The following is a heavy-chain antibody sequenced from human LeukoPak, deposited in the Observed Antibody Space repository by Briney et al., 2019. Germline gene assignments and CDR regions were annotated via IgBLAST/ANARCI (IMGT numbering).Heavy chain of an antibody. CDR1: GGSISSSSYY. V-gene: IGHV4-39*07. CDR3: ARDESGYWVFAFDI. Sequence: SETLSLTCTVFGGSISSSSYYWGWIRQPPGKGLEWIGSIYYSGSTYYNPSLKSRVTISVDTSKNQFSLKLSSVTAADTAVYYCARDESGYWVFAFDIWGQGTMVTVSS. J-gene: IGHJ3*02. D-gene: IGHD5-12*01. CDR2: IYYSGST.